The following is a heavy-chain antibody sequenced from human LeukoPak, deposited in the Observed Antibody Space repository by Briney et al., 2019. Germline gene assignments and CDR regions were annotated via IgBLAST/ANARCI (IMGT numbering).Heavy chain of an antibody. CDR2: IYTSGST. V-gene: IGHV4-4*07. J-gene: IGHJ4*02. CDR3: ARGGIAAAGKLDY. CDR1: GGTITSYY. D-gene: IGHD6-13*01. Sequence: PSETLSLTCIASGGTITSYYWSWIRQPAGKGLEWIGRIYTSGSTNYNPSLKSGVTMSVDTSKNQFSLKLNSVTAADTAVYYCARGGIAAAGKLDYWGQGSLVTVSS.